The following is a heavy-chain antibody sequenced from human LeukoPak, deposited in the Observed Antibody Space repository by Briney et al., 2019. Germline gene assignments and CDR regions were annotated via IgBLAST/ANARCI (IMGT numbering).Heavy chain of an antibody. V-gene: IGHV3-30-3*01. CDR2: ISYDGSNK. CDR1: GFTFSSYA. J-gene: IGHJ4*02. CDR3: ARGTCSSTSCYADY. D-gene: IGHD2-2*01. Sequence: GGSLGLSCAASGFTFSSYAMHWVRQAPGKGLEWVAVISYDGSNKYYADSVKGRFTISRDNSKNTLYLQMNSLRAEDTAVYYCARGTCSSTSCYADYWGQGTLVTVSS.